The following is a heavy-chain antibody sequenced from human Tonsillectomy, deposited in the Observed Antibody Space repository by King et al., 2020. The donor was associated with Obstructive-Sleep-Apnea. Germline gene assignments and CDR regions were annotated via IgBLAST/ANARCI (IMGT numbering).Heavy chain of an antibody. CDR1: GGSISSSSYY. CDR3: ARAAYDSSGYYKWD. CDR2: IYYSGST. V-gene: IGHV4-39*07. J-gene: IGHJ4*02. D-gene: IGHD3-22*01. Sequence: QLQESGPGLVKPSETLSLTCTVSGGSISSSSYYWGWIRQPPGKGLEWIGSIYYSGSTYYNPSLKSRVTISINTPKNQFSLKMSSVTAADTAVYYCARAAYDSSGYYKWDWGQGTLVTVSS.